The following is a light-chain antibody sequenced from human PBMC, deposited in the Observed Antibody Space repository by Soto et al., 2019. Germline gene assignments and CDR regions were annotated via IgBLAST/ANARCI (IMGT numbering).Light chain of an antibody. CDR3: QQDHNWPPLT. V-gene: IGKV3-15*01. CDR1: QSVSSN. CDR2: GAS. Sequence: EIVMTQSPGTVSVSPGERVTLSCRASQSVSSNLAWYQHKPGQAPRLLIYGASTRATDIPARFSGSGSGTEFTLTISSLQSEDFAVYYCQQDHNWPPLTFGGGTKVDIK. J-gene: IGKJ4*01.